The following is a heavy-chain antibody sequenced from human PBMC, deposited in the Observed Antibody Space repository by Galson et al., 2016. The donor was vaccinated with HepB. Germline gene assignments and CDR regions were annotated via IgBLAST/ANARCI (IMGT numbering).Heavy chain of an antibody. CDR2: ISRGSGYI. Sequence: SLRLSCAASGFTFSTYNMNWVRQAPGKGLEWVSSISRGSGYIYYADSVKGRFTISRDNVKNSLHLQMNSLRTEDTAVYYCCVDTAMDYVFDYWGHGTLVTVSS. D-gene: IGHD5-18*01. V-gene: IGHV3-21*01. CDR1: GFTFSTYN. J-gene: IGHJ4*01. CDR3: CVDTAMDYVFDY.